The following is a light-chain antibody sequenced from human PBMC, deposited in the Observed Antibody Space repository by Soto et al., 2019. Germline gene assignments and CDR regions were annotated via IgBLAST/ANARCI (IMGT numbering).Light chain of an antibody. CDR1: QSISRW. CDR3: QQSYSAPRT. J-gene: IGKJ1*01. CDR2: DAS. Sequence: DIQMTQSPSTLSASVGDGVTITCRASQSISRWLAWHQQKPGKAPKLLIYDASSLESGVPSRFSGSGSGTEFTLTISSLQPDDFATYYCQQSYSAPRTFGQGTKVDIK. V-gene: IGKV1-5*01.